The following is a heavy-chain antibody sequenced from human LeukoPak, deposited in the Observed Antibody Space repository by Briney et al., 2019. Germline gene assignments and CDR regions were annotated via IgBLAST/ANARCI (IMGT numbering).Heavy chain of an antibody. J-gene: IGHJ4*02. CDR2: TYYRFQWYS. Sequence: SQTLSLTCAISRDSVSSNSATWNWIRQSPSRGLEWLGRTYYRFQWYSDYAPSVKSRIDIKADPSKDQFSLQLKSVTPEDTAVYYCVRGSRGHYYVTFDWWGQGTLVTVSS. V-gene: IGHV6-1*01. CDR1: RDSVSSNSAT. D-gene: IGHD1-26*01. CDR3: VRGSRGHYYVTFDW.